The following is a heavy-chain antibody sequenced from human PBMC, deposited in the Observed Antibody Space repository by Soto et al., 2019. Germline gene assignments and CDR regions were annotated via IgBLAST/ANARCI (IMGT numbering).Heavy chain of an antibody. CDR3: AREPRAYCSGGSCHSSDAFDI. CDR2: IYSGGNT. V-gene: IGHV3-66*01. CDR1: GFTVSSNY. Sequence: VQLVESGGGLVQPGGSLRLSCAASGFTVSSNYMSWVRQAPGKGLEWVSVIYSGGNTYYADSVNGRFTISRDNARNTLYLQMNSLRAEDTAVYYCAREPRAYCSGGSCHSSDAFDIWGQGTMVTVSS. D-gene: IGHD2-15*01. J-gene: IGHJ3*02.